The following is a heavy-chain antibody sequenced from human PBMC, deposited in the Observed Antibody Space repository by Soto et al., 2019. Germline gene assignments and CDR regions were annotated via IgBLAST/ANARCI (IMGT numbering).Heavy chain of an antibody. J-gene: IGHJ4*02. D-gene: IGHD3-22*01. Sequence: GGSLRLSCTASGFTFGDYAMSWFRQAPGKGLEWVGFIRSKAYGGTTEYAASVKGRFTISRDDSKSIAYLRMNSLKTEDTAVYYCTRDSSYDSSGYYNYYFDYWGQGTLVTVSS. CDR3: TRDSSYDSSGYYNYYFDY. CDR1: GFTFGDYA. V-gene: IGHV3-49*03. CDR2: IRSKAYGGTT.